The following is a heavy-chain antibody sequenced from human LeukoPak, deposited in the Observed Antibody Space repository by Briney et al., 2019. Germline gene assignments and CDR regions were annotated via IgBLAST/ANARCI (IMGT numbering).Heavy chain of an antibody. Sequence: PGGSLRLSCAVSGITLSNYGMSWVRQAPGKGLEWVAGISGSGGSTNYADSVKGRLTISRDNRKNTLYLQMNSLRVEDTAVYFCAKRGVVIRVILVGFHKEAYYFDSWGQGALVTVSS. V-gene: IGHV3-23*01. CDR1: GITLSNYG. CDR3: AKRGVVIRVILVGFHKEAYYFDS. J-gene: IGHJ4*02. D-gene: IGHD3-22*01. CDR2: ISGSGGST.